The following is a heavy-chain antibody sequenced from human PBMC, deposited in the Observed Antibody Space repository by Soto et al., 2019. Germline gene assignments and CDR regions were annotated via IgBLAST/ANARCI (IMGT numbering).Heavy chain of an antibody. J-gene: IGHJ4*02. CDR2: INSDGSST. CDR3: ASSLFWSGYGH. D-gene: IGHD3-3*01. CDR1: GFTFSSYW. Sequence: PGGSLRLSCAASGFTFSSYWMHWVRQAPGKGLVWVSRINSDGSSTSYADSVKGRFTISRDNAKNTLYLQVNSLRAEDTAVYYCASSLFWSGYGHWGQGTLVTVSS. V-gene: IGHV3-74*01.